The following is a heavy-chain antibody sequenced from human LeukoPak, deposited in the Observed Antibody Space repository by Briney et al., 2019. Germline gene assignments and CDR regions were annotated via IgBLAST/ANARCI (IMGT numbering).Heavy chain of an antibody. CDR2: IIPILGIA. CDR1: GGTFSSYA. D-gene: IGHD6-13*01. CDR3: ARDHTFQGYSSRALGY. V-gene: IGHV1-69*04. J-gene: IGHJ4*02. Sequence: SVKVSCKASGGTFSSYAISWVRQAPGQGLEWMGRIIPILGIANYAQKFQGRVTITADKSTSTAYMELSSLRSEDTAVYYCARDHTFQGYSSRALGYWGQGTLVTVSS.